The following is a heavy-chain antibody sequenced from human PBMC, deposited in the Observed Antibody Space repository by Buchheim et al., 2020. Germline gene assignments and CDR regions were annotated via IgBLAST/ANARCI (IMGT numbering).Heavy chain of an antibody. J-gene: IGHJ4*02. V-gene: IGHV3-30*18. CDR1: GFTFSSYG. CDR3: AKGVEYDIGYYFDY. Sequence: QVRLVESGGGVVQPGTFLRLSCAASGFTFSSYGMHWVRQAPGKGLEWVALISLDGTNKQYADSVKGRFTIFRANSKNTLYLQINSLQAEDTAVYYCAKGVEYDIGYYFDYWGQGTL. CDR2: ISLDGTNK. D-gene: IGHD2-15*01.